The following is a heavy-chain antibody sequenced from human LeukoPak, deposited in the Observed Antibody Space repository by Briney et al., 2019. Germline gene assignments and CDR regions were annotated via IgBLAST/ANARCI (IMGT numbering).Heavy chain of an antibody. Sequence: SQTLSLTCTVSGGSVNGYYWNWIRQAAGKVLEWIGFIHYSGLTVYSPSLQSRVSMSVDTSRNQFSLDLSSVTAADTALYYCARDPPEDEWNSLDSWGQGILVTVSS. J-gene: IGHJ4*02. V-gene: IGHV4-59*02. CDR1: GGSVNGYY. D-gene: IGHD1-7*01. CDR3: ARDPPEDEWNSLDS. CDR2: IHYSGLT.